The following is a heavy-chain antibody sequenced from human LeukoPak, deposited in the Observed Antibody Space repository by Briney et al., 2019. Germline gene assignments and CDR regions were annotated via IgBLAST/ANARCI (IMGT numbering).Heavy chain of an antibody. CDR2: ISQDGSQK. CDR1: TLNLNYYW. CDR3: ASRAGYTGSWSAFDY. Sequence: GGSLRLSCTASTLNLNYYWLSWVRQAPGKGLDWVANISQDGSQKFHVDSVKGRFTISRDNAKNSLYLQMNSLRAEDTAVYYCASRAGYTGSWSAFDYWGQGTLVTVS. J-gene: IGHJ4*02. V-gene: IGHV3-7*05. D-gene: IGHD6-13*01.